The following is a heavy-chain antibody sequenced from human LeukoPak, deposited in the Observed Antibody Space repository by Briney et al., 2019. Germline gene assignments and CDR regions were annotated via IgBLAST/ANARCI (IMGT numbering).Heavy chain of an antibody. V-gene: IGHV1-18*01. CDR3: ARAGYCGGGGCRGGSAFDV. J-gene: IGHJ3*01. CDR1: GFTFTSYG. CDR2: ISGYNGET. Sequence: GASVKVSCKASGFTFTSYGISWERQTPGQGLGWLGWISGYNGETNYAQILQGRFTVTTDTSTSTAYMELRSLTYDDTAVYYCARAGYCGGGGCRGGSAFDVWGQGTMVTVSS. D-gene: IGHD2-15*01.